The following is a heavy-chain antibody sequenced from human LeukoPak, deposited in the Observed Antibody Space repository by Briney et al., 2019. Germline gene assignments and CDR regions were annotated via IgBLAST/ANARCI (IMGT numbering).Heavy chain of an antibody. CDR2: MNPNSGNT. J-gene: IGHJ4*02. V-gene: IGHV1-8*02. CDR3: ARSDSSSWYEVFGDY. Sequence: GASVKVSCKASGYTFTSYGISWVRQATGQGLEWMGWMNPNSGNTGYAQKFQGRVTMTRNTSISTAYMELSSLRSEDTAVYYCARSDSSSWYEVFGDYWGQGTLVTVSS. CDR1: GYTFTSYG. D-gene: IGHD6-13*01.